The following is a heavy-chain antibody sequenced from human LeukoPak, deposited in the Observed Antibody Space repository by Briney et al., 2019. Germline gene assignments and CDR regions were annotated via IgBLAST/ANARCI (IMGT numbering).Heavy chain of an antibody. D-gene: IGHD3-9*01. J-gene: IGHJ3*02. CDR3: ARDVLRYFDWLFPHAFDI. CDR2: ISGSSNYI. Sequence: GGSLRLSCAASGFSFSDYTMNWVRLAPGKGLEWVSSISGSSNYIYYADSVKGRFTISRDNSKNTLYLQMNSLRAEDTAVYYCARDVLRYFDWLFPHAFDIWGQGTMVTVSS. V-gene: IGHV3-21*01. CDR1: GFSFSDYT.